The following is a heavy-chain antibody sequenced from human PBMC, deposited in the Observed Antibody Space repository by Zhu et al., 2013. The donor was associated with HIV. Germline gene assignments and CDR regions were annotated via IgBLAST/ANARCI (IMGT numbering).Heavy chain of an antibody. J-gene: IGHJ2*01. D-gene: IGHD2-15*01. CDR2: ISHSGST. CDR1: GGSFSGYY. Sequence: QVQLQQWGAGLLKPSETLSLTCSVYGGSFSGYYWSWIRQSPGKGLEWIGEISHSGSTNYNPSLKSRVTISVDTSKNQFSLKLSSVTAADTAVYYCARDTFDCSGGSCYSEEYFDPWGRGTLVTVSS. CDR3: ARDTFDCSGGSCYSEEYFDP. V-gene: IGHV4-34*01.